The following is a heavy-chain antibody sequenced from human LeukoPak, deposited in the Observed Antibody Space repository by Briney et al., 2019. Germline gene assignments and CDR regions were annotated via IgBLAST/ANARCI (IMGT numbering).Heavy chain of an antibody. CDR3: ARGGLGIPTATLTGSGIFDM. CDR1: GGTFSSYA. J-gene: IGHJ3*02. Sequence: ASVKVSCKASGGTFSSYAISWVRQAPGQGLEWMGWVNPNSGDTHYEQKFQDRVTMTRDTSISTAYMELRRLRSDDTALYYCARGGLGIPTATLTGSGIFDMWGQGTRVTVSS. CDR2: VNPNSGDT. D-gene: IGHD5-18*01. V-gene: IGHV1-2*02.